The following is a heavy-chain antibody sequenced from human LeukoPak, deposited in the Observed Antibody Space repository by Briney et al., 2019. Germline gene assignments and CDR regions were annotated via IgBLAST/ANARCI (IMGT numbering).Heavy chain of an antibody. CDR2: ISSDGSYE. CDR1: VFTFSNFA. CDR3: ARDHGAFDY. Sequence: GGSLRLSCAASVFTFSNFALHWVGQAPGRGLEWVALISSDGSYEYYADSVKGRFTISRDNSENTLYLQMTNLRAEDTAVYFCARDHGAFDYWGQGTPVTVSS. D-gene: IGHD3-10*01. V-gene: IGHV3-30*04. J-gene: IGHJ4*02.